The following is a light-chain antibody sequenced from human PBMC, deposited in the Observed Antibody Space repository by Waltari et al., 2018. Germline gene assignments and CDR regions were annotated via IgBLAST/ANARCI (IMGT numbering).Light chain of an antibody. CDR2: DVS. V-gene: IGLV2-11*01. Sequence: QSALTQPRSVSGSPGQSVTISCTGTSSDVGGYNYVSWYQQHPGKAPKLMIYDVSKLTSGVPDRFSGSKSGNTASLTISGLQAEDEADYSCCSYAGSYTLVFGGGTKLTVL. CDR3: CSYAGSYTLV. CDR1: SSDVGGYNY. J-gene: IGLJ2*01.